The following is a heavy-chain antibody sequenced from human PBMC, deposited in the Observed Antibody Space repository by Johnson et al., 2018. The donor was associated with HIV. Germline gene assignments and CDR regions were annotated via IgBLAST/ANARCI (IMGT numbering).Heavy chain of an antibody. CDR3: ARLTTSADGGAFDI. V-gene: IGHV3-30*02. J-gene: IGHJ3*02. CDR2: IRYDASNK. D-gene: IGHD1-14*01. CDR1: GFTFRSYG. Sequence: QVQLVESGGGVVQPGGSLRLSCAASGFTFRSYGMHWVRQAPGKGLEWVAFIRYDASNKYYGDSVKGRFTLSRDNAKNSLYLQMNSLRAEDTAVYYCARLTTSADGGAFDIWGQGTMVTVSS.